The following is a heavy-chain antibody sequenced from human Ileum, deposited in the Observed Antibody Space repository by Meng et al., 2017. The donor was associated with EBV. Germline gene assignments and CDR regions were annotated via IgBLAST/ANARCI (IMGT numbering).Heavy chain of an antibody. CDR1: GYTFTTYA. J-gene: IGHJ4*02. Sequence: QGLLVRCCSGWRQPGASVTISCKASGYTFTTYAIHWVRQAPGQGLEWMGWINTETGNPTYAQGFTGHFVFSLDTSVSTAYLQINLKAEDTAVYYCARGSGTYYRTGQYHFDFWGQGTLVTVSS. CDR3: ARGSGTYYRTGQYHFDF. D-gene: IGHD3-10*01. V-gene: IGHV7-4-1*01. CDR2: INTETGNP.